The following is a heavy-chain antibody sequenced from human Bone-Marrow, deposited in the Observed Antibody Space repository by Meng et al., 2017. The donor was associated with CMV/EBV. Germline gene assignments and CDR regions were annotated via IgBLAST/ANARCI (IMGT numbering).Heavy chain of an antibody. J-gene: IGHJ4*02. CDR2: IYYSGST. Sequence: SETLSLTCTVSGGSISSGGYYWSWIRQHPGKGLEWIGYIYYSGSTNYNPSLKSRVTISVDTSKNQFSLKLSSVTAADTAVYYCARGRRVVPAAVDSNNDYWGQGTLVTVSS. D-gene: IGHD2-2*01. CDR1: GGSISSGGYY. CDR3: ARGRRVVPAAVDSNNDY. V-gene: IGHV4-61*08.